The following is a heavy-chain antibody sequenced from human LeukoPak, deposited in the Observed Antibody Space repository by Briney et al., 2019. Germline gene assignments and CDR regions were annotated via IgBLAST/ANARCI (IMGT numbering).Heavy chain of an antibody. CDR3: ARVAPVSGKTFDI. V-gene: IGHV4-59*01. D-gene: IGHD1-26*01. Sequence: SETLSLTCTVSGGSISNYYWSWIRQPPGKGLEWIGSLYYSGSTIHNPSLRSRVTISLDTSKTQFSLKLSSVTAADTAVYYCARVAPVSGKTFDIGGQGTMVTVPS. CDR1: GGSISNYY. CDR2: LYYSGST. J-gene: IGHJ3*02.